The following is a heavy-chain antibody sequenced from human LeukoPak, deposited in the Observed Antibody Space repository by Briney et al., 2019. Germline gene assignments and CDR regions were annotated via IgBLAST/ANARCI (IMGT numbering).Heavy chain of an antibody. CDR3: ASRGDYGDSVWFDY. J-gene: IGHJ4*02. Sequence: SETLSLTCAVYGGSFSGFYWSWIRQPPGKGLEWIGSIYYSGNTYYNASLKSQVSISIDTSKNQFSLKLSSVTAADTAVYYCASRGDYGDSVWFDYWGQGSLVTVSS. CDR2: IYYSGNT. V-gene: IGHV4-34*01. D-gene: IGHD4-17*01. CDR1: GGSFSGFY.